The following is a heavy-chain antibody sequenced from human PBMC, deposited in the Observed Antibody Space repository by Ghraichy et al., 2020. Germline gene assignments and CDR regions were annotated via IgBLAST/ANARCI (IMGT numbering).Heavy chain of an antibody. Sequence: SETLSLTCTVSGGSISSYYWSWIRQPPGKGLEWIGYIYTSGSTNYNPSLKSRVTISVDTSKNQFSLKLSSVTAADTAVYYCARLPIIAARPAAIYYYYGMDVWGQGTTVTVSS. CDR2: IYTSGST. D-gene: IGHD6-6*01. CDR1: GGSISSYY. V-gene: IGHV4-4*09. J-gene: IGHJ6*02. CDR3: ARLPIIAARPAAIYYYYGMDV.